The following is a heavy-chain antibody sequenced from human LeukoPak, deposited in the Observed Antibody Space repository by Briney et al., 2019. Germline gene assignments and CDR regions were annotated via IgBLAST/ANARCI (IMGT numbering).Heavy chain of an antibody. V-gene: IGHV3-23*01. CDR3: ARLPNYTTGWLNWFDP. D-gene: IGHD6-19*01. J-gene: IGHJ5*02. CDR2: ISASGNST. CDR1: GVTFSSYA. Sequence: GGPLRLSCAACGVTFSSYAMSWVRQAPGKGLEWVSGISASGNSTYYADSVKGRFTISRDNSKNTLYLRMNSLRAEDTALYYCARLPNYTTGWLNWFDPWGQGTLVTVSS.